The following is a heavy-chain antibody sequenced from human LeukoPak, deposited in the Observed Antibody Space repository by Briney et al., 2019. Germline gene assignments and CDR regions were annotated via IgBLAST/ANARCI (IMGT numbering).Heavy chain of an antibody. D-gene: IGHD2-21*02. J-gene: IGHJ6*02. CDR2: IHHRAGA. CDR3: ARGPVRDDGLTGISYYFGLDV. V-gene: IGHV4-34*01. CDR1: GGSFTDYY. Sequence: SETLSLTCAVYGGSFTDYYWSWIRHLPGKGLEWIGEIHHRAGANYNPSLWGRRTISADTSKNQFSLHLTSVTAADTATFYCARGPVRDDGLTGISYYFGLDVWGHGTTVTVFS.